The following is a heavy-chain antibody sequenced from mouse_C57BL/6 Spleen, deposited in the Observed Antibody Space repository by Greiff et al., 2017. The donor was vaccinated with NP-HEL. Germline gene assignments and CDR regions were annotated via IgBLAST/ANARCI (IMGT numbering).Heavy chain of an antibody. CDR1: GYTFTSYG. D-gene: IGHD1-2*01. CDR2: IYPRSGNT. J-gene: IGHJ4*01. CDR3: ARFVTTANGYAMDY. V-gene: IGHV1-81*01. Sequence: VQLQQSGAELARPGASVKLSCKASGYTFTSYGISWVKQRTGQGLEWIGEIYPRSGNTYYNEKFKGKATLTADKSSSTAYMELRSLTSEDSAVYFCARFVTTANGYAMDYWGQGTSVTVSS.